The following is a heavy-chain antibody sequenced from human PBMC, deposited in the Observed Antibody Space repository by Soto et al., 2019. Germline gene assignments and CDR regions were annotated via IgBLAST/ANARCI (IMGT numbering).Heavy chain of an antibody. CDR2: INPDTGST. J-gene: IGHJ4*02. CDR1: GYQFTGSY. V-gene: IGHV1-46*01. CDR3: ARQYCSGTSCYWYFDF. Sequence: QVRLVQSGAEVQRPGASLNISCQATGYQFTGSYLHWVRRAPGHGLQLMGMINPDTGSTTYAETFQGRVAMSTDRSAGTVYLGLGSLRSDDTATYYCARQYCSGTSCYWYFDFWGQGTLVTVSS. D-gene: IGHD2-2*01.